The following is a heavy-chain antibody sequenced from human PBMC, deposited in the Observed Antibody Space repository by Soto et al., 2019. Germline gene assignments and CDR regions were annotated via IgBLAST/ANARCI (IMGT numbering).Heavy chain of an antibody. Sequence: PGGSLRLSCTASGFTFSSYAMSWVRQAPGKGLEWVSGISGSAVNSYYADSVKGRFTISRDNSKNTLYLHMVSLRAEDSAVYYCAKGLTIASAGTFDFWGQGTLVTVSS. J-gene: IGHJ4*02. D-gene: IGHD6-13*01. V-gene: IGHV3-23*01. CDR3: AKGLTIASAGTFDF. CDR2: ISGSAVNS. CDR1: GFTFSSYA.